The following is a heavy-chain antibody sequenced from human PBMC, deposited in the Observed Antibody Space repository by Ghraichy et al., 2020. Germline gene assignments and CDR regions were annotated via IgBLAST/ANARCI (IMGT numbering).Heavy chain of an antibody. CDR1: GGSISSYY. CDR2: IYYSGST. J-gene: IGHJ4*02. D-gene: IGHD2-2*01. V-gene: IGHV4-59*01. CDR3: ASKGYQLAQVDY. Sequence: SETLSLTCTVSGGSISSYYWSWIRQPPGKGLEWIGYIYYSGSTNYNPSLKSRVTISVDTSKNQFSLKLSSVTAADTAVYYCASKGYQLAQVDYWGQGTLVTVSS.